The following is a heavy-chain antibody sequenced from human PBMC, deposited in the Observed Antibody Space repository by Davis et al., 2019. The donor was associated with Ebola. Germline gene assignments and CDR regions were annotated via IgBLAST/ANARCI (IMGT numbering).Heavy chain of an antibody. D-gene: IGHD3/OR15-3a*01. CDR1: DFSFTNYG. CDR2: IWYDGSNK. CDR3: ARVWTTGDPDY. Sequence: GESLKISCAASDFSFTNYGMHWVRQAPGKGLEWVAVIWYDGSNKYYADSVKGRFTISRDNSKNTLYLQMNSLRAEDTAVYYCARVWTTGDPDYWGQGTLVTVSS. V-gene: IGHV3-33*08. J-gene: IGHJ4*02.